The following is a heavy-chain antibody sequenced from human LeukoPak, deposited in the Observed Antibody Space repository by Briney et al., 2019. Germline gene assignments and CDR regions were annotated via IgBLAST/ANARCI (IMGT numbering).Heavy chain of an antibody. CDR2: INHSGST. J-gene: IGHJ4*02. V-gene: IGHV4-34*01. D-gene: IGHD2-15*01. Sequence: PSETLSLTCAVYGGSFSGYYWSWIRQPPGKGLEWIGEINHSGSTNYNPSLKSRVTISVDTSKNQFSLKLSSVTAADTAVYYCARRPVYCSGGSCYYFDYWGQGTLVTVSS. CDR1: GGSFSGYY. CDR3: ARRPVYCSGGSCYYFDY.